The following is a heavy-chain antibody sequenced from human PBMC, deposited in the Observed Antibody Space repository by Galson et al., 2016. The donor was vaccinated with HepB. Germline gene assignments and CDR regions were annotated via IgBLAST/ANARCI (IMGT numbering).Heavy chain of an antibody. D-gene: IGHD4-17*01. CDR1: GDIFTSYW. CDR3: ARVSTVTTNVCNH. V-gene: IGHV5-51*01. Sequence: QSGAEVKMPGESLKISCKLSGDIFTSYWIGWVRQMPGKGLEWMGVIYPGGSDTRYSPSFEDQVIISADRSNSIAYLQWRALKTSDSGMYFCARVSTVTTNVCNHWGQGTLVSVSS. CDR2: IYPGGSDT. J-gene: IGHJ5*02.